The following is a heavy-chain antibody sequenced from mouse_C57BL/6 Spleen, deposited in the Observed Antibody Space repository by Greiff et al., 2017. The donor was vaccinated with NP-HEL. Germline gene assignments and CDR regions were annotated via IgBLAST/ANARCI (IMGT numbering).Heavy chain of an antibody. CDR2: ISDGGSYT. CDR3: ARDGGYDAMDY. J-gene: IGHJ4*01. Sequence: VQLVESGGGLVKPGGSLKLSCAASGFTFSSYAMSWVRQTPEKRLEWVATISDGGSYTYYPDNVKGRFTISRDNAKNNLYLQMSHLKSEDTAMYYCARDGGYDAMDYWGQGTSVTVSS. V-gene: IGHV5-4*01. CDR1: GFTFSSYA.